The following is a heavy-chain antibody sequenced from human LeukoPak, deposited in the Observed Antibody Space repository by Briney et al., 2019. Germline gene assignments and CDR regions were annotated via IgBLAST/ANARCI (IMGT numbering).Heavy chain of an antibody. Sequence: ASVKVSCKASGYTFTSYYMHWVRQAPGQGLEWMGIINPSGGSTSYAQKFQGRVTMTRDMSTSTVYMELSSLRSEDTAVYYCARDMQDYDILTGPPGAFDYWGQGTLVTVSS. CDR1: GYTFTSYY. J-gene: IGHJ4*02. D-gene: IGHD3-9*01. CDR3: ARDMQDYDILTGPPGAFDY. V-gene: IGHV1-46*01. CDR2: INPSGGST.